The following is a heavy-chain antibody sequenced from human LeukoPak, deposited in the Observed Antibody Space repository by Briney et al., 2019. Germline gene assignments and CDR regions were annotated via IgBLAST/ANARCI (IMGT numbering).Heavy chain of an antibody. J-gene: IGHJ4*02. V-gene: IGHV3-74*01. CDR3: ARATYYYDSSGYRAIYYFDY. CDR2: INSDGSTT. Sequence: GGSLRLSCAASGFTFSSYWMHWARQARGKGLVWVSRINSDGSTTTYADSVKGRFTISRDNAKDTLYLQMTSLRAEDTAVYYCARATYYYDSSGYRAIYYFDYWGQGTLVTVSS. CDR1: GFTFSSYW. D-gene: IGHD3-22*01.